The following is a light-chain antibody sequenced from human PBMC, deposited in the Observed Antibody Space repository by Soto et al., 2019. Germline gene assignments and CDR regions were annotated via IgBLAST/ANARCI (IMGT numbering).Light chain of an antibody. Sequence: IVMTQSPATLSVSLGERATLSCRASQSVSIHLAWYQQKPGQAPRLLIYDTSTRATGIPARFSGSGSGTEFTLTISSLQSEDFAVYYCQQYSNWPPITFGQGTRLEIK. CDR2: DTS. J-gene: IGKJ5*01. V-gene: IGKV3-15*01. CDR1: QSVSIH. CDR3: QQYSNWPPIT.